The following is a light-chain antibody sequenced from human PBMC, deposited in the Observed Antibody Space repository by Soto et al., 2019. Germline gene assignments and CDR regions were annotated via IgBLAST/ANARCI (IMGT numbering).Light chain of an antibody. J-gene: IGLJ2*01. CDR1: SSDVGSYNL. CDR3: CSYAGSSTVV. V-gene: IGLV2-23*02. Sequence: QSVLTQPASVSGSPGQSITISCTGTSSDVGSYNLVSWYQQHPGKAPKLMIYEVSKRPSGVSNRFSGSKSGNTASLTISGLQAEDEADYYCCSYAGSSTVVFGGGTKLTV. CDR2: EVS.